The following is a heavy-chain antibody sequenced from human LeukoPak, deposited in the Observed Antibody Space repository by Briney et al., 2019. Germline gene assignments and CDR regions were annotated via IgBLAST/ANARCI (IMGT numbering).Heavy chain of an antibody. V-gene: IGHV3-48*03. CDR1: GFTFSSYE. CDR2: ISDGGATI. D-gene: IGHD2-15*01. J-gene: IGHJ4*02. Sequence: GGSLRLSCAASGFTFSSYEMNWVRQAPGKGLEWVSHISDGGATIYYADSVKGRFTVSRDNAKNSLYLQMNSLRADDTAVYYCARGGGTYSGDYWGQGTLVTVSS. CDR3: ARGGGTYSGDY.